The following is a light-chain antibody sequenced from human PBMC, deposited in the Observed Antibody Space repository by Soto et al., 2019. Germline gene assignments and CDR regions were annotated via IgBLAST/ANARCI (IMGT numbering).Light chain of an antibody. J-gene: IGKJ5*01. V-gene: IGKV2-40*01. Sequence: DIVVTQNPLSLPVTPGEPASISCRSSQSLLDSDDGNTYLDWYLQKPGQSPQLLIYTLSYRAPGVPDRFSGSGSGTDFTLKITRVEAEDVGIYYCMQSLQTPRHFGQGTLLEI. CDR2: TLS. CDR3: MQSLQTPRH. CDR1: QSLLDSDDGNTY.